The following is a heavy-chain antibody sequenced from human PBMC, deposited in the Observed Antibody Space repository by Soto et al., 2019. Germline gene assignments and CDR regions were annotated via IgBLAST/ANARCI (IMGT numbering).Heavy chain of an antibody. J-gene: IGHJ4*02. D-gene: IGHD1-1*01. CDR1: GYAFTTYG. CDR2: ISAHNGNT. V-gene: IGHV1-18*01. CDR3: GRGRYGDY. Sequence: QVHLVQSGAEVKKPGASVKVSCQGSGYAFTTYGITWVRQAPGQGLEWMGWISAHNGNTNYAQKLQGRVTVTRDTSTSTAYVELRSLRYDDTAVYYCGRGRYGDYWGQGALVTVSS.